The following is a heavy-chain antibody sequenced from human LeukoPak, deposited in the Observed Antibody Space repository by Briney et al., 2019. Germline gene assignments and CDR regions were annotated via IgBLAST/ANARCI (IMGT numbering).Heavy chain of an antibody. CDR2: IYHSGST. D-gene: IGHD3-10*01. CDR3: ARYMVRGVIYPLNDAFDI. J-gene: IGHJ3*02. Sequence: SETLSLTCAVSGHSISSGYYWGWIRQPPGKGLECIGSIYHSGSTYYNPSLKSRVTISVDTSKNQFSLKLSSVTAADTAVYYCARYMVRGVIYPLNDAFDIWGQGTMVTVSS. CDR1: GHSISSGYY. V-gene: IGHV4-38-2*01.